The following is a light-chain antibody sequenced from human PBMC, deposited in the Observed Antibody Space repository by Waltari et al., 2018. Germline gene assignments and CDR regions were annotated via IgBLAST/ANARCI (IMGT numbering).Light chain of an antibody. CDR2: RAS. V-gene: IGKV1-6*02. J-gene: IGKJ4*01. CDR3: QQGYDFPCT. CDR1: RDIANN. Sequence: IQMPHSPSSLSASLGNTVTITCRASRDIANNLNWYQQQSGKAPKLLIYRASSLQSGVPSRFSGSGSGTDFSLTISSLQPEDFATYYCQQGYDFPCTFGRGTKVEIK.